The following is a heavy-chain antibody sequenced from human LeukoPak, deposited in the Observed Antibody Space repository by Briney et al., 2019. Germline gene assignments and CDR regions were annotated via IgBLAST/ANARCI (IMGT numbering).Heavy chain of an antibody. CDR2: INHSGST. CDR1: GGSFSGYY. Sequence: SETLSLTCAVYGGSFSGYYWSWIRQPPGKGLEWIGEINHSGSTNYNPSLKSRVTISVDTSKNQFSLRLSSVTAADTAVYYCARMVYDTSGYYPSFDYWGQGTLVTVSS. V-gene: IGHV4-34*01. J-gene: IGHJ4*02. D-gene: IGHD3-22*01. CDR3: ARMVYDTSGYYPSFDY.